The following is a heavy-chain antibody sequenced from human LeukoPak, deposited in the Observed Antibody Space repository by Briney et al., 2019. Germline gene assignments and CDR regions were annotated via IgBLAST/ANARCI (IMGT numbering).Heavy chain of an antibody. Sequence: PSETLSLTCTVSGYSISSGYYWGWIRQPPGKGLEWIGSIYHSGSTYYNPSLKSRVTISVDTSKNQFSLKLSSVTAADTAVYYCARDRVHYDSSGPDAFDIWGQGTMVTVSS. V-gene: IGHV4-38-2*02. D-gene: IGHD3-22*01. CDR1: GYSISSGYY. CDR3: ARDRVHYDSSGPDAFDI. CDR2: IYHSGST. J-gene: IGHJ3*02.